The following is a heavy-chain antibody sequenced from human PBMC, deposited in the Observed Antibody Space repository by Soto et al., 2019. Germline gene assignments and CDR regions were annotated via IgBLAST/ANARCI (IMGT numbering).Heavy chain of an antibody. CDR3: AKVVRADNTSSNFYSYSAMDA. D-gene: IGHD6-6*01. CDR1: GFSFSTYG. CDR2: ISNDGSNK. Sequence: QVQMVESGGGVVQPGRSLRLSCAASGFSFSTYGMHWVRQAPGKGLEWMAVISNDGSNKYYADSVKGRFTISRDNSKDTLFLQMNSLKGDDTAVYYCAKVVRADNTSSNFYSYSAMDAWGQGTTVTVSS. V-gene: IGHV3-30*18. J-gene: IGHJ6*02.